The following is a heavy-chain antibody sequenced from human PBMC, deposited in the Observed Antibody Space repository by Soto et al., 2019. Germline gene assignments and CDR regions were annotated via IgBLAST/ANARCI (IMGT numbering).Heavy chain of an antibody. V-gene: IGHV3-13*01. D-gene: IGHD3-9*01. Sequence: EVQLVESGGGLVQPGGSLRLSCAASGFTFSRYDMHWVRQATGKGLEWVSAIGTTDDTYYPGSVKGRFTISRENAKNSLYLQMNSLRAGDTAVYYCARDPSTGFADYWGQGNLVTVSS. CDR3: ARDPSTGFADY. CDR1: GFTFSRYD. J-gene: IGHJ4*02. CDR2: IGTTDDT.